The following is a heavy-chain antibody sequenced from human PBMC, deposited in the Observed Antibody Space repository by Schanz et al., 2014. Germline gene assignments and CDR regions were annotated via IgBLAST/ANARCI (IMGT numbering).Heavy chain of an antibody. D-gene: IGHD3-22*01. CDR1: GFTFSGFW. CDR2: IKKDGSEK. CDR3: ARPPHDSSGYYPFDY. V-gene: IGHV3-7*03. Sequence: DVHLLESGGGLVQPGGSLRLSCAASGFTFSGFWMTWVRQAPGKGLEWVANIKKDGSEKYYVDSVKGRFTISRDNAKNSLYLQMNSLRAEDTAVYYCARPPHDSSGYYPFDYWGQGTLVTVSS. J-gene: IGHJ4*02.